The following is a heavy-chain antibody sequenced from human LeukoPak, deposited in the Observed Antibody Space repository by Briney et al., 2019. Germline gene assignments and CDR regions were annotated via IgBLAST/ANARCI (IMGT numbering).Heavy chain of an antibody. CDR2: ISSSSSTI. D-gene: IGHD1-26*01. CDR3: SSSGSYNDY. J-gene: IGHJ4*02. CDR1: GYTFSSYS. Sequence: GGSLRLSCAASGYTFSSYSMNWVRQAPGKGLEWVSYISSSSSTIYYADSVKGRFTISRDNAKNSLYLQMNSLRAEDTAVYYCSSSGSYNDYWGQGTLVTVSS. V-gene: IGHV3-48*01.